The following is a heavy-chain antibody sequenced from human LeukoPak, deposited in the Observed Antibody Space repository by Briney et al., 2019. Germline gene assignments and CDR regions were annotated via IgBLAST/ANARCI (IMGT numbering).Heavy chain of an antibody. V-gene: IGHV3-23*01. CDR1: GFTFSSYA. D-gene: IGHD5-24*01. Sequence: GGSLRLSCAASGFTFSSYAMSWVRQAPGKGLEWVSAISGSGGSTYYADSVKGRFTISRDNSKNTLYLQMNSLGAEDTAVYYCAKDGKATISYYFDYWGQGTLVTVSS. CDR2: ISGSGGST. CDR3: AKDGKATISYYFDY. J-gene: IGHJ4*02.